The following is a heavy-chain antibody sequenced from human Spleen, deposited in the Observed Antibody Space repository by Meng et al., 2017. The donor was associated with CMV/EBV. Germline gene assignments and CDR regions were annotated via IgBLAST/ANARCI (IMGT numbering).Heavy chain of an antibody. V-gene: IGHV3-74*01. CDR1: FNFSNYW. CDR3: VRSGDIVVVPALDWFDP. CDR2: INNDGSTT. J-gene: IGHJ5*02. D-gene: IGHD2-2*01. Sequence: FNFSNYWMHWVPQAPGKGLVWVSTINNDGSTTTYADSVKGRFTISRDNVKNTVYLQMSSLRAEDTALYYCVRSGDIVVVPALDWFDPWGQGNLVTVSS.